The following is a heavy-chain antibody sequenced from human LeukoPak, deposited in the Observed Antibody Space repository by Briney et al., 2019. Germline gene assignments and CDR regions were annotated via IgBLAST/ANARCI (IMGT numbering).Heavy chain of an antibody. CDR1: GGSISSSSYY. V-gene: IGHV4-39*01. CDR3: ARVAPGIAAPDY. Sequence: SETLSLTCTVSGGSISSSSYYWGWIRQPPGKGLEGIGSIYYSGNTYYNPSLKSRVTISVDTSKNQFSLKLSSVTAADTAVYYCARVAPGIAAPDYWGQGTLVTVSS. J-gene: IGHJ4*02. CDR2: IYYSGNT. D-gene: IGHD6-13*01.